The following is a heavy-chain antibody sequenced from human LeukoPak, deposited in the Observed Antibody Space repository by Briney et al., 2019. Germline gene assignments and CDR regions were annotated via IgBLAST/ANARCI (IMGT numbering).Heavy chain of an antibody. J-gene: IGHJ3*01. CDR1: GFTFSSYA. V-gene: IGHV3-23*01. Sequence: PGGSLRLSCAASGFTFSSYAMSWVRQAPGKGLEWVAAISGGGDYTEYVDSVKGRFTVSRDNSKSTLYLQMNRLRAEDTALYYCAKDVRSLTGRWPQGVFALWGQGTMVTVSS. CDR3: AKDVRSLTGRWPQGVFAL. CDR2: ISGGGDYT. D-gene: IGHD1-26*01.